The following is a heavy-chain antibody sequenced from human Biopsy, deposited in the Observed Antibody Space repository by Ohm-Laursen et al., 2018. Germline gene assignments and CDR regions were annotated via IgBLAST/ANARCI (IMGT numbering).Heavy chain of an antibody. Sequence: TLSPTCTVSGDSISSYYWSWIRQPPGKGLQWIGYVYYTGSTDYNPSLQSRVTISVDTSKNQFYLKLYSVTAADTAVYYCARGRRTSGWPYFDNWGQGALVIVSP. J-gene: IGHJ4*02. V-gene: IGHV4-59*01. CDR2: VYYTGST. CDR1: GDSISSYY. CDR3: ARGRRTSGWPYFDN. D-gene: IGHD6-19*01.